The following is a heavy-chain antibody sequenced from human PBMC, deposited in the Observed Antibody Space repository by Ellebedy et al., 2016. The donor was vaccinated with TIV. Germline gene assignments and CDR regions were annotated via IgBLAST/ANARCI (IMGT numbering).Heavy chain of an antibody. Sequence: AASVKVSCKASGYTFTDYYMHWVRQAPGQGLEWMGIINPSGGSTSYAQKLQGRVTMTRDTSTSTVYMELSSLRSEDTAVYYCARDQTSWGQWLVPSPYYYYGMDVWGQGTTVTVSS. V-gene: IGHV1-46*04. CDR2: INPSGGST. CDR1: GYTFTDYY. CDR3: ARDQTSWGQWLVPSPYYYYGMDV. D-gene: IGHD6-19*01. J-gene: IGHJ6*02.